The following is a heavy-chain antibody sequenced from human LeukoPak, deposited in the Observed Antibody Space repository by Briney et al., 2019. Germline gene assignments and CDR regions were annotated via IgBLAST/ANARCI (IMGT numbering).Heavy chain of an antibody. J-gene: IGHJ4*02. Sequence: SETLSLTCTVSGGSISSSSDYWGWIRQPPGKGLEWIGSNQYSGSTYYNPSLKSRVTISVDTSKNQFSLKLSSVTAADTAVYYCARGDIDPTYFDYWGQGTLVTVSS. CDR2: NQYSGST. V-gene: IGHV4-39*07. CDR1: GGSISSSSDY. D-gene: IGHD3-9*01. CDR3: ARGDIDPTYFDY.